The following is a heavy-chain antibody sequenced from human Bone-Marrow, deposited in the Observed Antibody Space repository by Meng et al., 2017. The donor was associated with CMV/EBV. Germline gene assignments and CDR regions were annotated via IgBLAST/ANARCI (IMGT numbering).Heavy chain of an antibody. J-gene: IGHJ4*02. D-gene: IGHD5-18*01. CDR2: IWNDGHNK. CDR3: AKGEGYNYGYLTY. CDR1: GFTSSRYT. V-gene: IGHV3-33*06. Sequence: ASGFTSSRYTTHWVRQAPGKGLEWVAIIWNDGHNKYYADSVKGRFTISRDSSKSTLYLEMNSLRAEDTAVYYCAKGEGYNYGYLTYWGQGTLVTVSS.